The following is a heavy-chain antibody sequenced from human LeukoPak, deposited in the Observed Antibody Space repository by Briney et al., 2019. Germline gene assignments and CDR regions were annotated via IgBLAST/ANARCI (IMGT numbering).Heavy chain of an antibody. D-gene: IGHD6-13*01. CDR3: ARVGSSWYGGDYYFDY. V-gene: IGHV4-59*01. J-gene: IGHJ4*02. Sequence: KPSETLSLTCTVSGGSISSYYWSWIRQPPGKGLEWIGYIYYSGSTNYNPSLKSRVTISVDTSKNQFSLKLSSVTAADTAVYYCARVGSSWYGGDYYFDYWSQGTLVTVSS. CDR2: IYYSGST. CDR1: GGSISSYY.